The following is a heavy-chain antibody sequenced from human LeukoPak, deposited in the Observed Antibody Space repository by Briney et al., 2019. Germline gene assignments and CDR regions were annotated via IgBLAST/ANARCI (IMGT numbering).Heavy chain of an antibody. J-gene: IGHJ4*02. Sequence: SPRLSCAASGFTFDDYAMHWVRQVPGKGLEWVSGISWNSGDIDYADSVKGRFTISGDNAKNSLYLQMNSLRAEDTAVYYCARVRALGSGGSCLDYWGQGTLVTVSS. CDR1: GFTFDDYA. D-gene: IGHD2-15*01. V-gene: IGHV3-9*01. CDR2: ISWNSGDI. CDR3: ARVRALGSGGSCLDY.